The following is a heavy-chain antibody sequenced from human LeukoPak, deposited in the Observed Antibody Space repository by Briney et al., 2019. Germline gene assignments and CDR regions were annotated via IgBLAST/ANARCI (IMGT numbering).Heavy chain of an antibody. CDR3: ARVSCSGGSCYTQPGYYYYGMDV. CDR1: GYSFTSYW. Sequence: GESLKISCKTSGYSFTSYWIHWVRQMPGKELEWMGSIYPGNSDTRYSPSFQGHVTISADSSSSTAYLQWSSLKASDTAMYYCARVSCSGGSCYTQPGYYYYGMDVWGQGTTVTVSS. CDR2: IYPGNSDT. J-gene: IGHJ6*02. D-gene: IGHD2-15*01. V-gene: IGHV5-78*01.